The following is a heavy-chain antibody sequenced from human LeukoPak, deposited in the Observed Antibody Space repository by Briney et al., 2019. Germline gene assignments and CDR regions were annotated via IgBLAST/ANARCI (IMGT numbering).Heavy chain of an antibody. CDR3: AKDQGLQYDY. CDR2: ISGSGGST. Sequence: GGSLRLSCAAPGFTFSNYAMNWVRQAPGKGLEWVSAISGSGGSTDYADSVKGRFTISRDNSKNTVYLQMNSLRAEDTAVYYCAKDQGLQYDYWGQGTLVTVSS. CDR1: GFTFSNYA. D-gene: IGHD4-11*01. V-gene: IGHV3-23*01. J-gene: IGHJ4*02.